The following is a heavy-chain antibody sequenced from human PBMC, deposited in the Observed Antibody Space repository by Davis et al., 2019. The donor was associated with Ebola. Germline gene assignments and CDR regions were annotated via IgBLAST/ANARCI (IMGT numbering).Heavy chain of an antibody. J-gene: IGHJ3*02. CDR1: GFTVSSNY. CDR3: ARVSYYYDSSGYYPSAFDI. CDR2: IYSGGST. Sequence: PGGSLRLSCAASGFTVSSNYMSWVRQAPGKGLEWVSVIYSGGSTYYADSVKGRFTISRDNSKNTLYLQMNSLRAEDTAVYYCARVSYYYDSSGYYPSAFDIWGQGTMVTVSS. D-gene: IGHD3-22*01. V-gene: IGHV3-66*01.